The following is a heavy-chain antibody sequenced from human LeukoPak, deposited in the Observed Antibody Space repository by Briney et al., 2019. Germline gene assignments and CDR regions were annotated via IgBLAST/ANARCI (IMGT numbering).Heavy chain of an antibody. CDR2: IYYSGST. CDR3: ARPSYYDILTGYTKDY. CDR1: GGSISSSSYY. V-gene: IGHV4-39*01. Sequence: SETLSLTCTVSGGSISSSSYYWGWIRQPPGKGLEWIGSIYYSGSTYHNPSLKSRVTISVDTSKNQFSLKLSSVTAADTAVYYCARPSYYDILTGYTKDYWGQGTLVTVSS. J-gene: IGHJ4*02. D-gene: IGHD3-9*01.